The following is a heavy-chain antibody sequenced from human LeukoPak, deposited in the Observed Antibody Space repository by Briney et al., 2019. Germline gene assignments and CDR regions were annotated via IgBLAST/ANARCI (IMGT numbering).Heavy chain of an antibody. CDR3: ATGYYYYMDV. CDR2: FDPEDGEI. Sequence: ASVKVSCKASGYTFTGYYMHWVRQAPGKGLEWMGGFDPEDGEIIYAQKFQGRVTMTEDTSTDTAYMELSSLRSEDTAVYYCATGYYYYMDVWGKGTTVTVSS. CDR1: GYTFTGYY. J-gene: IGHJ6*03. V-gene: IGHV1-24*01.